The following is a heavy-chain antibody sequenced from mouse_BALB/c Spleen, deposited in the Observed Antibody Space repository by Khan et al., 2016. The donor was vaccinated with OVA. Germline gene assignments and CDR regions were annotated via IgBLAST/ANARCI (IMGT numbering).Heavy chain of an antibody. Sequence: VKLLESGAELAKPGASVKMSCKASGYTFTSYWMHWIKQRPGQGLEWIGYINPTSGYTDYNQKFKDKATLTADKSSSTAYMQLSSLTSDDSAVYYCASDRIGYWGQGTALTVSS. CDR3: ASDRIGY. J-gene: IGHJ2*01. CDR2: INPTSGYT. V-gene: IGHV1-7*01. CDR1: GYTFTSYW.